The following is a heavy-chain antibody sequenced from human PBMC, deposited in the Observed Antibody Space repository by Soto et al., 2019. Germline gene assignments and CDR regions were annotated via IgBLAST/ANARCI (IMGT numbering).Heavy chain of an antibody. Sequence: SETLSLTCAVYGGSFSGYYWSWIRQPPGKGLEWIGEINHSGSTNYNPSLKSRVTISVDTSKNQFSLKLSSVTAADTAVYYCARRRYYYDSSGFGYWGQGTLVTVSS. CDR2: INHSGST. CDR3: ARRRYYYDSSGFGY. V-gene: IGHV4-34*01. J-gene: IGHJ4*02. CDR1: GGSFSGYY. D-gene: IGHD3-22*01.